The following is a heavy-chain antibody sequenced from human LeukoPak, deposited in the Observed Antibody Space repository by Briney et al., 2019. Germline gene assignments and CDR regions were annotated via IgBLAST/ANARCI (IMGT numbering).Heavy chain of an antibody. Sequence: SGGSLRLSCAASGFAVSSNYMSWVRQAPGKGLEWVSVIYSGGSTYYADSVKGRFTISRDNSKNTLYLQMNSLRAEDTAVYYCAGESGSNSYFDYWGQGTLVTVSS. CDR2: IYSGGST. CDR3: AGESGSNSYFDY. CDR1: GFAVSSNY. J-gene: IGHJ4*02. V-gene: IGHV3-53*01. D-gene: IGHD1-26*01.